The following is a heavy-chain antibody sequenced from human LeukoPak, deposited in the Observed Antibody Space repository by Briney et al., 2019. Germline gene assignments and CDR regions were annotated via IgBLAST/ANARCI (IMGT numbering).Heavy chain of an antibody. V-gene: IGHV1-58*02. J-gene: IGHJ6*03. CDR3: AAGPTTVTTNYYYMDV. Sequence: ASVKVSFKASGFTFTISAMQWVRQARGQRLEWIGGIVVGSGNTNYAQKFQERVTITRDMSTSTAYMELSSLRSEDTAVYYCAAGPTTVTTNYYYMDVWGKGTTVTVSS. D-gene: IGHD4-17*01. CDR1: GFTFTISA. CDR2: IVVGSGNT.